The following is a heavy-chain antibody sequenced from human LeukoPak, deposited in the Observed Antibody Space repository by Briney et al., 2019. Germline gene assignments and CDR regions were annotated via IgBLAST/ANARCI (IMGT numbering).Heavy chain of an antibody. CDR3: ARMRFYDFWSGYYWFDP. CDR2: IIPIFGTA. D-gene: IGHD3-3*01. J-gene: IGHJ5*02. CDR1: GYTFTSYY. V-gene: IGHV1-69*13. Sequence: ASVKVSCKASGYTFTSYYMHWVRQAPGQGLEWMGGIIPIFGTANYAQKFQGRVTVTADESTSTAYMELSSLRSEDTAVYYCARMRFYDFWSGYYWFDPWGQGTLVTVSS.